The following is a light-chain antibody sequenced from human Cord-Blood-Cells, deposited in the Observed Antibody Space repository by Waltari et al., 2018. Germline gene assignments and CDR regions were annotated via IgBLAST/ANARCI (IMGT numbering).Light chain of an antibody. J-gene: IGLJ2*01. CDR2: RNN. V-gene: IGLV1-47*01. CDR1: SSNIGSNY. CDR3: AAWDDRLSGPGFYVV. Sequence: QSVLTQPPSASGTPGQRVTISCSGSSSNIGSNYVYWYQQLPGTAPKLLIYRNNQRPSGVPDRFSGSKSGTSASLAISGLRSEDEADYYCAAWDDRLSGPGFYVVFGGGTKLTVL.